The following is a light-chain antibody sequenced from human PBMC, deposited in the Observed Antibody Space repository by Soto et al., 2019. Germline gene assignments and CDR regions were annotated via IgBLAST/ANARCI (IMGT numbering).Light chain of an antibody. Sequence: EIVLTQSPGTLSLSPGERATLSCRASQSVSSSYLAWYQQKPGQAPRLLIYGASSRATGIPDRFSGSGSGTDFPLTISRLEPEDLAVYYCQQYGSSPKTFGQGTKLEIK. CDR1: QSVSSSY. CDR2: GAS. V-gene: IGKV3-20*01. J-gene: IGKJ2*01. CDR3: QQYGSSPKT.